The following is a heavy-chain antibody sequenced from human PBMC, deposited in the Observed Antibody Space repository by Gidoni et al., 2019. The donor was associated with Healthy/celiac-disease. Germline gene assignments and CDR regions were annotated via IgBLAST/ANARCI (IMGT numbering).Heavy chain of an antibody. CDR2: IRSKAYGATT. CDR3: SSGSYLSFDY. D-gene: IGHD3-10*01. V-gene: IGHV3-49*03. CDR1: GLTFGDYA. Sequence: EVQLVASGGGLVQPGRSLRLSYTASGLTFGDYAMSWFRQAPGEGLEWVGFIRSKAYGATTEYAASVKGRFTISRDDSKSIAYLQMNRLKTEDTAVYYCSSGSYLSFDYWGQGTLVTVSS. J-gene: IGHJ4*02.